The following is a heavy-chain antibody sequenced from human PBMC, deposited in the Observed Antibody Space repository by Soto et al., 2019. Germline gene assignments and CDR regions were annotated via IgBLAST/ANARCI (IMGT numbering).Heavy chain of an antibody. CDR2: IIPIFGTA. Sequence: SVKVSCKASGGTFSSYAISWVRQAPGQGLEWMGGIIPIFGTANYAQKFQGRVTITADESTSTAYMELSSLRSEDTAVYYCARVEMATITDYYYGMDVWGQGTTVTVSS. CDR1: GGTFSSYA. D-gene: IGHD5-12*01. J-gene: IGHJ6*02. V-gene: IGHV1-69*13. CDR3: ARVEMATITDYYYGMDV.